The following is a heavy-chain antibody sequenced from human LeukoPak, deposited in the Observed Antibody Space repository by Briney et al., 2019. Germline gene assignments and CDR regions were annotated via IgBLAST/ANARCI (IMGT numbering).Heavy chain of an antibody. J-gene: IGHJ6*04. CDR3: ARDSGVYYYYGMDV. CDR2: ISSSGSTI. Sequence: GGSLRLSCAASGFTFSSYEMNWVRQAPGKGLEWVSYISSSGSTIYYADSVKGRFTISRDNAKNSLYLQMNSLRAEDTAVYYCARDSGVYYYYGMDVWGKGTTVTVPS. CDR1: GFTFSSYE. V-gene: IGHV3-48*03. D-gene: IGHD3-16*01.